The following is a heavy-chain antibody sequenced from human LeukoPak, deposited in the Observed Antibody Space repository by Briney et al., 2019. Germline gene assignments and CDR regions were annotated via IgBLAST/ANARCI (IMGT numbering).Heavy chain of an antibody. CDR2: IKQDGSEK. V-gene: IGHV3-7*01. D-gene: IGHD3-22*01. J-gene: IGHJ4*02. CDR1: GFTFSSYW. CDR3: ARGDTRGYYYRFFDY. Sequence: GGSLRLSCAASGFTFSSYWMSWVRQAPGKGLEWVANIKQDGSEKYYVDSVKGRFTISRDNAKNSLYLQMNSLRAEDTAVYYCARGDTRGYYYRFFDYWGQGTLVTVSS.